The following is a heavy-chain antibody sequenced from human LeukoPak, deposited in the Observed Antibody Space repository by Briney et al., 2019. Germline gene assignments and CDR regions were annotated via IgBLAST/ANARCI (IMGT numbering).Heavy chain of an antibody. V-gene: IGHV1-69*05. J-gene: IGHJ1*01. CDR3: AEGCIAAADLGYFQH. CDR1: GGTFSSYA. CDR2: IVPIFGTA. Sequence: SVKVSCKASGGTFSSYAISWVRQAPGQGLEWMGRIVPIFGTANYAQKFQGRVTITTDESTSTAYMELSSLRSEDTAVYYCAEGCIAAADLGYFQHWGQGTLVTVSS. D-gene: IGHD6-13*01.